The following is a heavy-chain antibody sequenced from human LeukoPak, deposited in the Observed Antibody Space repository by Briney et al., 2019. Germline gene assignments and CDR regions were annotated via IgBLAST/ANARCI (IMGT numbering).Heavy chain of an antibody. CDR1: GFTFDDYT. V-gene: IGHV3-43*01. Sequence: PGGSLRLSCAASGFTFDDYTMHWVRQTPGKGLEWVSLIRWNGASSDYADSVKGRFTISRDNAKNSLYLQMNSLRAEDTAVYYCARDPSPYPVRDALDIWGQGAMVTVSS. CDR2: IRWNGASS. D-gene: IGHD2-2*01. J-gene: IGHJ3*02. CDR3: ARDPSPYPVRDALDI.